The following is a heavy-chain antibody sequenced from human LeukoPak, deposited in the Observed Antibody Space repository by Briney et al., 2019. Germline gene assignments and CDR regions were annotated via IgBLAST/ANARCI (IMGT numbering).Heavy chain of an antibody. D-gene: IGHD1-20*01. CDR1: GFTFSSYA. CDR2: ISYDGSNK. V-gene: IGHV3-30*04. Sequence: PGRSLRLSCAASGFTFSSYAMHWVRQAPGKGLEWVAVISYDGSNKYYEDSVKGRFTISRDNSKNTLYLQMNSLRAEDTAVYYCARDNNFAFDYWGQGTLVTVSS. CDR3: ARDNNFAFDY. J-gene: IGHJ4*02.